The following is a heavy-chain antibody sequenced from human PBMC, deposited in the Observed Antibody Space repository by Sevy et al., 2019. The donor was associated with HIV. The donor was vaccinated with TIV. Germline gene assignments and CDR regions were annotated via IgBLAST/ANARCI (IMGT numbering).Heavy chain of an antibody. Sequence: SETLSLTCAVYGGSFSGYYWSWIRQPPGKGLEWIGEINHSGSTNYNPSLKSRVTISVDTSKNQFSLKLGSVTAADTAVYYCARGQKNYYDSSGYYYYYGMDVWGQGTTVTVSS. V-gene: IGHV4-34*01. D-gene: IGHD3-22*01. CDR1: GGSFSGYY. J-gene: IGHJ6*02. CDR3: ARGQKNYYDSSGYYYYYGMDV. CDR2: INHSGST.